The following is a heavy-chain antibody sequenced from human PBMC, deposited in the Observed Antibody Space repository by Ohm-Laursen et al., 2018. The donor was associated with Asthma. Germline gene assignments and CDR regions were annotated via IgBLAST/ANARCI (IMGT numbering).Heavy chain of an antibody. Sequence: SLRLSCSASGFTFSSYSMNWVRQAPGKGLEWVSSISSSSSYIYYADSVKGRFTISRDNTKNTLYLQMNSLRVEDTAVYYCARDRADYSGSYPLDYWGPGTLVTVSS. V-gene: IGHV3-21*01. D-gene: IGHD1-26*01. CDR3: ARDRADYSGSYPLDY. J-gene: IGHJ4*02. CDR2: ISSSSSYI. CDR1: GFTFSSYS.